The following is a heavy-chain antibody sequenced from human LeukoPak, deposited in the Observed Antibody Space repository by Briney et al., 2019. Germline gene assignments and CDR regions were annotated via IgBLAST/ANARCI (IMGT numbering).Heavy chain of an antibody. V-gene: IGHV4-34*01. CDR3: ATSAQTYYYDSSAYYYNWFDP. CDR2: INHSGST. J-gene: IGHJ5*02. CDR1: GGSFSGYY. Sequence: SETLSLTCAVYGGSFSGYYWSWIRQPPGKGLEWIGEINHSGSTSYNPSLKSRVTISVDTSKNQFSLKLSSVTAADTAVYYCATSAQTYYYDSSAYYYNWFDPWGQGTLVTVSS. D-gene: IGHD3-22*01.